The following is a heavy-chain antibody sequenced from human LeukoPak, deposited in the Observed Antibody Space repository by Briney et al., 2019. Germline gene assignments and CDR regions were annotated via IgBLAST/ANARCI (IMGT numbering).Heavy chain of an antibody. J-gene: IGHJ3*02. D-gene: IGHD4-23*01. CDR1: GFTFSNYG. CDR3: ATGGASVFLDAFVN. CDR2: ISCDGSNK. V-gene: IGHV3-30*03. Sequence: GGSLRLSCAASGFTFSNYGMHWVRQAPGKGLEWVAVISCDGSNKFYADSVKGRFTISRDNSKNTLYLQMNSLRAEDTAVYYCATGGASVFLDAFVNLGRRTMVTVSS.